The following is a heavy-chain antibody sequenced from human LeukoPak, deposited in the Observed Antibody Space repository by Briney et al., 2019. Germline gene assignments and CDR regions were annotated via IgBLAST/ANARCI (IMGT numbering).Heavy chain of an antibody. Sequence: SETLSLTCTVSGGSISRSTYYWHWIRQPPGKGLEWIGTISYSGSTYYNPSLKSRVTISVDTSKNQFSLKLVSVTAADTAVYYCARHRYYYDSSGYYGDPFDYWGQGTLVTVSS. J-gene: IGHJ4*02. D-gene: IGHD3-22*01. CDR2: ISYSGST. CDR1: GGSISRSTYY. CDR3: ARHRYYYDSSGYYGDPFDY. V-gene: IGHV4-39*01.